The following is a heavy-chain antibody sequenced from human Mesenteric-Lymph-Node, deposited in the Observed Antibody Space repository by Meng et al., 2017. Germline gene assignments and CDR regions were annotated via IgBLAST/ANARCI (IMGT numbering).Heavy chain of an antibody. CDR2: VNQGGSEK. Sequence: GESLKISCAASGFTFSAYYMNWVRQAPGKGLEWVANVNQGGSEKYYVDSVKGRFTISRDNAKNSLYLQMNSLRAEDTAVYYCARELEQWLVYSRRLDPWGQGTLVTVSS. CDR3: ARELEQWLVYSRRLDP. CDR1: GFTFSAYY. J-gene: IGHJ5*02. V-gene: IGHV3-7*01. D-gene: IGHD6-19*01.